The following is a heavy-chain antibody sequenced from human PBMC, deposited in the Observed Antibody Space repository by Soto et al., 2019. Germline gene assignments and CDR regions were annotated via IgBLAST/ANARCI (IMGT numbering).Heavy chain of an antibody. CDR2: IYDNRTF. D-gene: IGHD2-2*01. Sequence: SETLSLTCTVSGGSVSSGSFYWSWIRQPPGKGLEWIGFIYDNRTFNYNPSLKSRVTILLDMSKNQFSLRLRSVTAADTAVYYCARPVGGYCSGTSCYWETPIYMDVWGHGTMVTVSS. CDR3: ARPVGGYCSGTSCYWETPIYMDV. J-gene: IGHJ6*02. CDR1: GGSVSSGSFY. V-gene: IGHV4-61*01.